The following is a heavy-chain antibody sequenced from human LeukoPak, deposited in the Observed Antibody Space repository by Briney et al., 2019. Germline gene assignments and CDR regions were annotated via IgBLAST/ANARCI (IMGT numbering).Heavy chain of an antibody. D-gene: IGHD3-3*01. Sequence: PGGSLRLSCAASGFTFSSYWMHWVRQAPGKGLVWVSRINSDGSSTSYADSVKGRFTISRDNAKNTLYLQMNSLRVEDTAVYYCAKCKGVAIWEAIFDSWGRGTLVTVSS. CDR2: INSDGSST. CDR3: AKCKGVAIWEAIFDS. J-gene: IGHJ4*02. CDR1: GFTFSSYW. V-gene: IGHV3-74*01.